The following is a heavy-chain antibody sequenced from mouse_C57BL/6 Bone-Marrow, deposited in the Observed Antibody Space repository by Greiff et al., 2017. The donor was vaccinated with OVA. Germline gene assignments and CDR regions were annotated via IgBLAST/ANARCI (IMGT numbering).Heavy chain of an antibody. CDR1: GYTFTDYE. CDR3: TRWGNYLFAY. Sequence: QVQLKQSGAELVRPGASVTLSCKASGYTFTDYEMHWVKQTPVHGLEWIGAIDPETGGTAYNQKFKGKAILTADKSSSTAYMELRSLTSEDSAVYYCTRWGNYLFAYWGQGTLVTVSA. J-gene: IGHJ3*01. V-gene: IGHV1-15*01. CDR2: IDPETGGT. D-gene: IGHD2-1*01.